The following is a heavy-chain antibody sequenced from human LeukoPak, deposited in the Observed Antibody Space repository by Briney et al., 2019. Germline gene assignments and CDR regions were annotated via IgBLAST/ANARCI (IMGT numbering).Heavy chain of an antibody. CDR2: IYGGGTT. Sequence: GGSLRLSCEVSGFPVRSSYMTWVRQPPGKGLECVAVIYGGGTTYHIGSVKGRFTISRDISKSTMYLEMNNLRVEDTAIYYCASLEGGPSDGRWGQGTLVTVSS. CDR1: GFPVRSSY. V-gene: IGHV3-53*01. CDR3: ASLEGGPSDGR. J-gene: IGHJ4*02. D-gene: IGHD3-3*01.